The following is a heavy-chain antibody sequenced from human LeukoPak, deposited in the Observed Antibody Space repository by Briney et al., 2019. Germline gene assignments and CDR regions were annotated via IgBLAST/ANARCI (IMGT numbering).Heavy chain of an antibody. CDR2: IYWDDDK. CDR1: GFSLTSHGVG. Sequence: SGPTLVKPTQTLTLTCTFSGFSLTSHGVGVGWIRQPPGKALEWLALIYWDDDKRYNPSLESRLTISQDTSRNHVVLTMTNMGPVDTATYYCARSPSATVWNYFDYWGQGTLATVSS. J-gene: IGHJ4*02. D-gene: IGHD6-13*01. V-gene: IGHV2-5*02. CDR3: ARSPSATVWNYFDY.